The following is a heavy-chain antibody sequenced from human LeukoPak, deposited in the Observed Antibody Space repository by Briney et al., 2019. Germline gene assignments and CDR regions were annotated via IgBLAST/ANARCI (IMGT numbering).Heavy chain of an antibody. CDR3: ARFLGGSYGMDV. CDR1: GYTFTSYS. D-gene: IGHD1-26*01. Sequence: VASVKVSCKASGYTFTSYSMHWVRQAPGQRLERMGWINAGNGNTKFSQKFQGRVTTTRDTSASTAYMELSSLRSEDTAVCYCARFLGGSYGMDVWGQGTTVTVSS. CDR2: INAGNGNT. J-gene: IGHJ6*02. V-gene: IGHV1-3*01.